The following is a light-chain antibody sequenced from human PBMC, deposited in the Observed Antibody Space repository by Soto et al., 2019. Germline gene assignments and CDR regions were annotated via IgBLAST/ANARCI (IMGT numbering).Light chain of an antibody. Sequence: QYAMTQPLSASGTPGQTVTISCTGTKNDIGVYDFVSWYQHHPGKAPRLIIYEVVQRPSGVPDRFSGSKSGNTASLTVSGLQAADEADYFCKSYAGSNTYVFGSVTKV. CDR2: EVV. CDR3: KSYAGSNTYV. J-gene: IGLJ1*01. V-gene: IGLV2-8*01. CDR1: KNDIGVYDF.